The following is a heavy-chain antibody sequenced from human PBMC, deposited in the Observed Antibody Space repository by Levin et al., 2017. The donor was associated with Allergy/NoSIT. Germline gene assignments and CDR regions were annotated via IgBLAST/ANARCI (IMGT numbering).Heavy chain of an antibody. CDR2: ISSSSSYI. CDR1: GFTFSSYS. J-gene: IGHJ4*02. Sequence: PGGSLRLSCAASGFTFSSYSMNWVRQAPGKGLEWVSSISSSSSYIYYADSVKGRFTISRDNAKNSLYLQMNSLRAEDTAVYYCARERAEDDFWSGYYTGRPDYWGQGTLVTVSS. CDR3: ARERAEDDFWSGYYTGRPDY. D-gene: IGHD3-3*01. V-gene: IGHV3-21*01.